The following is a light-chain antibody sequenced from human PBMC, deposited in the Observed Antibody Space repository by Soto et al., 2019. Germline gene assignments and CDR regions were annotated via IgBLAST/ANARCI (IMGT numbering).Light chain of an antibody. J-gene: IGLJ2*01. CDR1: TTNIGSNT. CDR2: NNN. Sequence: SVLSRLGSACRTPWQRVTIKSTGGTTNIGSNTVSWYQQFPGTAPKLLIYNNNQRPSGVPDRFSGSKSGTSASLAISGHQSEDEADYYCATWDGGWNGRVVFGGGPKVTVL. V-gene: IGLV1-44*01. CDR3: ATWDGGWNGRVV.